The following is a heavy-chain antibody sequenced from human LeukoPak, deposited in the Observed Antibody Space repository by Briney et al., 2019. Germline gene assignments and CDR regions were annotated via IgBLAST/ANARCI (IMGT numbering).Heavy chain of an antibody. V-gene: IGHV4-34*01. D-gene: IGHD3-3*01. CDR2: IHHSGST. Sequence: SSETLSLTCAVYGGSFSGYYWSWIRQPPGKGLEWIGEIHHSGSTNYNPSLKSRVTISVDTSKNQFSLKLSSVTAADTAVYYWARAGGYYDFWSGYYTGAYFDYWGQGTLVTVSS. CDR1: GGSFSGYY. CDR3: ARAGGYYDFWSGYYTGAYFDY. J-gene: IGHJ4*02.